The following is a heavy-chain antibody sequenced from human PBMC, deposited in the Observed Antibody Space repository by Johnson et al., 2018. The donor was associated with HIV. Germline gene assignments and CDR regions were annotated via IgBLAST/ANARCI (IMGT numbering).Heavy chain of an antibody. CDR3: ARDVVVVAAPTWRYDTFDI. CDR1: GFTFDDYG. Sequence: VQLVESGGGVLRPGGSLRLSCVASGFTFDDYGMSWVRQAPGKGLEWVSGINWNGGSTGYADSVKGRFTISRDNAKKSLYLQMNSLRVEDTALYYCARDVVVVAAPTWRYDTFDIWGQGIMVTVSS. D-gene: IGHD2-15*01. CDR2: INWNGGST. V-gene: IGHV3-20*04. J-gene: IGHJ3*02.